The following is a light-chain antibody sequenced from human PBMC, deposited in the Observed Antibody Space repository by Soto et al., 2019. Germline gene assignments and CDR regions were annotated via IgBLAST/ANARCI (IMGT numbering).Light chain of an antibody. J-gene: IGKJ1*01. CDR2: DAS. Sequence: VLTQSPATLSVSPGESATLSCRASQSFSSYLAWYQQKPGRAPRLLIYDASNRATGIPARFSGSGSGTDFTLTISSLEPEDFAVYYCQQHSNWPRTFGQGTKVDI. CDR3: QQHSNWPRT. CDR1: QSFSSY. V-gene: IGKV3-11*01.